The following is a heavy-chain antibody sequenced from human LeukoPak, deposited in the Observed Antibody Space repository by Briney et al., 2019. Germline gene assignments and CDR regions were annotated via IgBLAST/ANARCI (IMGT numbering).Heavy chain of an antibody. CDR1: GGSISSYY. CDR2: IYYSGST. CDR3: ARQYNWYYEYWFDP. J-gene: IGHJ5*02. Sequence: SETLSLTCTVSGGSISSYYWSWIRQPPGKGLEWIGYIYYSGSTNYNPSLKSRVTISVDTSKNQFSLKLSSVTAADTAVYYCARQYNWYYEYWFDPWGQGTLVTVSS. V-gene: IGHV4-59*01. D-gene: IGHD1-7*01.